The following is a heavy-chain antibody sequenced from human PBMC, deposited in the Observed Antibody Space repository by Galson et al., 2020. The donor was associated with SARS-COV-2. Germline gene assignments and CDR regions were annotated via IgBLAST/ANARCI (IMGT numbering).Heavy chain of an antibody. D-gene: IGHD4-17*01. Sequence: TLSLTCAVSGTSISSGSYSWNWIRQPPGKGLEWIGYISHSGGTYYNPSLKSRVTISGDRSKNQFSLRLSSVTAADTAVYYCARLHYGEYAPEAFDIWGPGTRVPVAS. J-gene: IGHJ3*02. V-gene: IGHV4-30-2*01. CDR3: ARLHYGEYAPEAFDI. CDR1: GTSISSGSYS. CDR2: ISHSGGT.